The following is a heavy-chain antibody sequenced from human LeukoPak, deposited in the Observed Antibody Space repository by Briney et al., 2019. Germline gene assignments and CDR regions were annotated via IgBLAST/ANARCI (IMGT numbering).Heavy chain of an antibody. CDR2: IKSRTDGGTT. CDR3: TTALAGTFDY. J-gene: IGHJ4*02. D-gene: IGHD1-7*01. V-gene: IGHV3-15*01. CDR1: GFTFSSAW. Sequence: PGGSLRLSCAASGFTFSSAWMSWVRQAPGKGLQWVGRIKSRTDGGTTDYAAPVKGRFTISRDDSRNTLFLQMNSLKAGDTAVYYCTTALAGTFDYWGQGTLVTVSS.